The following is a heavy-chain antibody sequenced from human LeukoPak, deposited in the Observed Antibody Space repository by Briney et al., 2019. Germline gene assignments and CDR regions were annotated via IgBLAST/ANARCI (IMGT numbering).Heavy chain of an antibody. V-gene: IGHV3-7*01. CDR2: IKKDGSDK. J-gene: IGHJ6*04. D-gene: IGHD3-10*02. Sequence: GGSLRLSCAASGFTFSSYWMSWVRQAPGKGLEWVANIKKDGSDKYYVDSVKGRLTISRDNAKNSLYLQMNSLRAEDTAVYYCAELGITMIGGVWGKGTTVTISS. CDR1: GFTFSSYW. CDR3: AELGITMIGGV.